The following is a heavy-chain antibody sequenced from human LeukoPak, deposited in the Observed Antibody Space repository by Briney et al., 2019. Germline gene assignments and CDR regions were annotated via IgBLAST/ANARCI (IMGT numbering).Heavy chain of an antibody. CDR2: ISSSSSYI. J-gene: IGHJ3*02. Sequence: PGGSLRLSGAASEFTFSSYSMNWVHQAPGKGLEWVSSISSSSSYIYYADSVKGRFTISRDNAKDTLYLQMNSLRTEDTAVYYCAREYNSGPKQTDAFDIWGQGTMVTVSS. CDR3: AREYNSGPKQTDAFDI. CDR1: EFTFSSYS. V-gene: IGHV3-21*01. D-gene: IGHD3-22*01.